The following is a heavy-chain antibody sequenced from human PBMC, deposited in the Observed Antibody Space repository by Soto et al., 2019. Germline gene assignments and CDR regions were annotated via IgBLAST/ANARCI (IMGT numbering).Heavy chain of an antibody. CDR1: GFTFSSYA. Sequence: GRSLRLSCAASGFTFSSYAMSWVRQAPGKGLEWVSAISGSGGSTYYADSVKGRFTISRDNSKNTLYLQMNSLRAEDTAVYYCAKGVDTTSGSPTWFDYWGQGTLVTGSS. J-gene: IGHJ4*02. CDR3: AKGVDTTSGSPTWFDY. D-gene: IGHD1-26*01. CDR2: ISGSGGST. V-gene: IGHV3-23*01.